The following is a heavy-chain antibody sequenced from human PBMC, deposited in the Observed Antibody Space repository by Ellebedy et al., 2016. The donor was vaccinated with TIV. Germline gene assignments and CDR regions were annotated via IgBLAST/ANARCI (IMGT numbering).Heavy chain of an antibody. CDR1: GFSFSSYW. J-gene: IGHJ3*02. CDR3: ATDGSYGDFRSPAHAFER. D-gene: IGHD4-17*01. V-gene: IGHV3-7*01. Sequence: GESLKISCAASGFSFSSYWMTWARQAPGKGLEWVANINQGGSERHYVDSVKGRFTISRDNAKSSLYLQMNNLSAEDSAVYYCATDGSYGDFRSPAHAFERWGQGTMVSVSS. CDR2: INQGGSER.